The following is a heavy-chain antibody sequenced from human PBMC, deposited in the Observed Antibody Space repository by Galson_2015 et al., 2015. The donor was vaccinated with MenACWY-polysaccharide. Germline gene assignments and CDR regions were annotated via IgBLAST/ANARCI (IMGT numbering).Heavy chain of an antibody. CDR1: GFTFSSYE. CDR3: ARDGSPLGTSSTKYAFDI. J-gene: IGHJ3*02. Sequence: SLRLSCAASGFTFSSYEFNWVRQASGKGLEWVSYISSDISVTHYADSVKGRFTISRDNAKNSLYLQMNSLRAEDTAVYYCARDGSPLGTSSTKYAFDIWGQGTRVTVSS. CDR2: ISSDISVT. V-gene: IGHV3-48*03. D-gene: IGHD2-2*01.